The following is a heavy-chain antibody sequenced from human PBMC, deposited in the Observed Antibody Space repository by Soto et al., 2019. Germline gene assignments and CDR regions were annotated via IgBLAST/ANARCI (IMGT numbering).Heavy chain of an antibody. Sequence: PGGSLRLSCAASRFTFSSYAMSWVRQAPGKGLEWVSAISASGGTTYYADSVKGRFTISRDNSKNTLYLQMNSLRAEDTALYYCAKDQHSSLRPYYFDYWGQGTLVTVSS. D-gene: IGHD6-13*01. CDR1: RFTFSSYA. CDR3: AKDQHSSLRPYYFDY. CDR2: ISASGGTT. J-gene: IGHJ4*02. V-gene: IGHV3-23*01.